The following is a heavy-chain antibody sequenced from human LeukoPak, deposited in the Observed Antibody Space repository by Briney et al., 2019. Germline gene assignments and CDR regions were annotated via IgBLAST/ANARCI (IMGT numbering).Heavy chain of an antibody. CDR3: AREFWLDP. J-gene: IGHJ5*02. CDR1: GFTFSSYE. Sequence: PGGSLRLSCEVFGFTFSSYEMNWVRQAPGKGLEWVSYISSSGSTKRYADSVKGRFTISRDNAKNSLSLQMNSLRAEDTAVYYCAREFWLDPWGQGTLVTVSS. V-gene: IGHV3-48*03. CDR2: ISSSGSTK.